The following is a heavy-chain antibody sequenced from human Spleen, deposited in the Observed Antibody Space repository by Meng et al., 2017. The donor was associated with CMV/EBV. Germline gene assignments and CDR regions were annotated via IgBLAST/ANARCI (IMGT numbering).Heavy chain of an antibody. D-gene: IGHD2-15*01. Sequence: SGGSISSSNWWSWVRQPPGKGLEWIGKIYHSGSTNYNPSLKSRVTISVDKSKNQFSLKLSSVTAADTAVYYCARDCSGGSCRNWFDPWGQGTLVTVSS. CDR2: IYHSGST. CDR1: GGSISSSNW. CDR3: ARDCSGGSCRNWFDP. J-gene: IGHJ5*02. V-gene: IGHV4-4*02.